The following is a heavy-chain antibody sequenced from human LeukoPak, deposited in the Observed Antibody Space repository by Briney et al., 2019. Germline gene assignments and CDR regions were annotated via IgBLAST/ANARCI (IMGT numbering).Heavy chain of an antibody. CDR1: GFTFSSYT. V-gene: IGHV3-23*01. Sequence: GGSLRLSCAASGFTFSSYTMNWVRQAPGKGLEWVSAIGGRDGSTYYADSVKGRFTISRDNSKNTLYVQMNSLRAEDTAVYYCAKDVGKWESLHFFDYWGQGTLVTVSS. D-gene: IGHD1-26*01. CDR2: IGGRDGST. J-gene: IGHJ4*02. CDR3: AKDVGKWESLHFFDY.